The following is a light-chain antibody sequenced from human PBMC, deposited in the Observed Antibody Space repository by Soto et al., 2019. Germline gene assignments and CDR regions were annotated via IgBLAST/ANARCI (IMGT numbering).Light chain of an antibody. CDR3: QQTYKTPLT. Sequence: DIQMTQSPSSLSASVGDSVTITCRASQSISNYLNWYQQRPGKAPKLLIYLASSLSSGVPSKFSGSGSGTDFTLTISVLQPEDSATYYCQQTYKTPLTFGQGTKVEIK. V-gene: IGKV1-39*01. CDR2: LAS. CDR1: QSISNY. J-gene: IGKJ1*01.